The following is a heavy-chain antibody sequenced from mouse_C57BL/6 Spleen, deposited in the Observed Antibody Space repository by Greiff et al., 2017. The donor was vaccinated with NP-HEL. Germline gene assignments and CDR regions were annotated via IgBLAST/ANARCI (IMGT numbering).Heavy chain of an antibody. D-gene: IGHD1-1*01. CDR2: ISDGGSYT. Sequence: EVQLQESGGGLVKPGGSLKLSCAASGFTFSSYAMSWVRQTPEKRLEWVATISDGGSYTYYPDNVKGRFTIARDNAKKNIYLQMSHLKSEDTAMFYWARDVGVTTVVATVWYFDDWGTGTTVTVSS. V-gene: IGHV5-4*01. CDR3: ARDVGVTTVVATVWYFDD. CDR1: GFTFSSYA. J-gene: IGHJ1*03.